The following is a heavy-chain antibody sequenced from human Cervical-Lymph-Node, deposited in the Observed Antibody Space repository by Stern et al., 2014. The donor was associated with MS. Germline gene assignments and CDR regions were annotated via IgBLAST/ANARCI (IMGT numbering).Heavy chain of an antibody. CDR2: LIPFFGAT. D-gene: IGHD4-11*01. J-gene: IGHJ4*02. V-gene: IGHV1-69*01. Sequence: QVQLVQSGSEVKKPGSSVIVSCKPSGDTFSNYALSWVRQAPGQGLEWVGGLIPFFGATRYGQKFQGRVTITTEESTGTAFMELSNLTSDDTAVYYCALRRSYYVYWGQGTLITVSS. CDR3: ALRRSYYVY. CDR1: GDTFSNYA.